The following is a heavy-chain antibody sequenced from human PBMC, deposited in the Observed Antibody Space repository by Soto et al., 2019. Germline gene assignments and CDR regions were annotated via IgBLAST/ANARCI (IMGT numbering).Heavy chain of an antibody. V-gene: IGHV1-2*04. CDR3: ARGQGGSSGWYVHY. Sequence: GASVKVSCKASGYTFTGDYMHWVRQAPGQGLEWMGWINPNSGGTNYAQKFQGWVTMTRDTSNSTAYMELSRLRSDDTAVYYCARGQGGSSGWYVHYWGQGTLVTVSS. D-gene: IGHD6-19*01. J-gene: IGHJ4*02. CDR2: INPNSGGT. CDR1: GYTFTGDY.